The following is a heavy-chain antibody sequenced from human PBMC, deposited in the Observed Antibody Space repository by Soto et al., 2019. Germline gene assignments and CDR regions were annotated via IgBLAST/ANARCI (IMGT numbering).Heavy chain of an antibody. D-gene: IGHD1-20*01. J-gene: IGHJ6*02. Sequence: GGSLRLSCAASGFTFSSYAMHWVRQAPGKGLEWVAVISYDGSNKYYADSVKGRFTISRDNSKNTLYLQMNSLRAEDTAVYYCARIRPPRYNWNARYGMDVWGQGTTVTVS. CDR3: ARIRPPRYNWNARYGMDV. V-gene: IGHV3-30-3*01. CDR1: GFTFSSYA. CDR2: ISYDGSNK.